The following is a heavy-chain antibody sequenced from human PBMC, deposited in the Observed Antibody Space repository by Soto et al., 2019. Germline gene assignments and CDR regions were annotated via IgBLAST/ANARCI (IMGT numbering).Heavy chain of an antibody. CDR1: GGSISSYY. J-gene: IGHJ4*02. Sequence: AETLSLTCTVSGGSISSYYWSWIRQPPGKGLEWIGYIYYSGSTNYNPSLKSRVTISVDTSKNQFSLKLSSVTAADTAVYYCARGGRAPSNFDYWGQGTLVTVSS. CDR2: IYYSGST. CDR3: ARGGRAPSNFDY. V-gene: IGHV4-59*01. D-gene: IGHD3-16*01.